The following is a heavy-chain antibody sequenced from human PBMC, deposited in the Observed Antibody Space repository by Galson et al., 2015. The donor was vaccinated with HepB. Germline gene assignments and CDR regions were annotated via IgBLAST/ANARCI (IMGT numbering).Heavy chain of an antibody. J-gene: IGHJ6*02. CDR1: GFTFSNYA. Sequence: SLRLSCAASGFTFSNYAMTWVRQAPGKGLEGVSSISAGGDTTYYADSVKGRLTISRDNAKKMLSLRTNSLRAEDTAVYYCAKGDVWGSAARNYGMDVWGQGTTVTFSS. CDR3: AKGDVWGSAARNYGMDV. CDR2: ISAGGDTT. D-gene: IGHD3-16*01. V-gene: IGHV3-23*01.